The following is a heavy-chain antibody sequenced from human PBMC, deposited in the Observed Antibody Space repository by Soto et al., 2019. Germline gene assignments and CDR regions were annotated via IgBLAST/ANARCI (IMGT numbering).Heavy chain of an antibody. J-gene: IGHJ4*02. Sequence: PGGSLRLSCAAFGFTFSRYPMHWVRQAPGKGLEWVAGVSHDGSNIQYADSVKGRLTVSRDESKSTLYLQMNNLGADDTAEYFCAREEPHPAPLVFWGQGTLVTVSS. CDR1: GFTFSRYP. V-gene: IGHV3-30*04. CDR2: VSHDGSNI. CDR3: AREEPHPAPLVF.